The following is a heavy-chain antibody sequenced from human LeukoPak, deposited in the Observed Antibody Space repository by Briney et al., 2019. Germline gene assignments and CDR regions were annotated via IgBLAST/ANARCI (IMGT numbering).Heavy chain of an antibody. CDR2: ISSSSSYI. Sequence: PGGSLRLSCAASGFAFSSYSMNWVRQAPGKGLEWVSSISSSSSYIYYAGSVKGRFTISRDNAKNSLYLQMNSLRAEDTAVYYCARSCGGDCYPDYWGQGTLITVSS. V-gene: IGHV3-21*04. CDR1: GFAFSSYS. J-gene: IGHJ4*02. CDR3: ARSCGGDCYPDY. D-gene: IGHD2-21*02.